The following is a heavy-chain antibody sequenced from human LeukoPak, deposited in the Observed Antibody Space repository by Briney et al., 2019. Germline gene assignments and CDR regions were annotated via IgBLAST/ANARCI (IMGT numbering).Heavy chain of an antibody. CDR1: GGSISSGGYS. Sequence: SQTLSLTCAVSGGSISSGGYSWSWIRQPPGKGLEWIGYIYHSGSTYYNPSLKSRVTISVDRSKNQSSLKLSSVTAADTAVYYCARAHSHSYYFDYWGQGTLVTVSS. V-gene: IGHV4-30-2*01. CDR3: ARAHSHSYYFDY. CDR2: IYHSGST. J-gene: IGHJ4*02. D-gene: IGHD2-21*01.